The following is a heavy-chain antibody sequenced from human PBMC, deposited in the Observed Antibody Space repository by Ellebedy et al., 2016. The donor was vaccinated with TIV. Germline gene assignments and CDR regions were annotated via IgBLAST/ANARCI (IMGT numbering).Heavy chain of an antibody. CDR2: INPSGGST. D-gene: IGHD1-7*01. Sequence: AASVKVSCKASGYTFSNYFMHWVRQAPGQGLEWMGIINPSGGSTSYAQKFQDRVTMTRDTSTSTVYMELSSLRSEDTAVYYCASSITGTTRGDWFDPWGQGTLVTVSS. CDR3: ASSITGTTRGDWFDP. V-gene: IGHV1-46*01. CDR1: GYTFSNYF. J-gene: IGHJ5*02.